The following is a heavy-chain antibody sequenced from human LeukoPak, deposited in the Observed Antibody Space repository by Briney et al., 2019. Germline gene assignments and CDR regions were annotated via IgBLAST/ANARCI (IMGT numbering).Heavy chain of an antibody. CDR3: ARVEYSYGSYWFDP. CDR2: IYYSGST. V-gene: IGHV4-59*01. D-gene: IGHD5-18*01. J-gene: IGHJ5*02. Sequence: KPSETLSLTCTVSGGSISSYYWSWIRQPPGKGLEWIGYIYYSGSTNYNPSLKSRVTISVDTSKNQFSLKLSSVTAADTAVYYCARVEYSYGSYWFDPWGQGTLVTVSS. CDR1: GGSISSYY.